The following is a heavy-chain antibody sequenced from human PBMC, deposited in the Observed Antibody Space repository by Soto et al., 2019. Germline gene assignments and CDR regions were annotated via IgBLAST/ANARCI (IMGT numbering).Heavy chain of an antibody. CDR2: INRSGST. Sequence: PSETLSLTCAVYGGSFSGYYWSWIRQPPGKGLEWIGEINRSGSTNYNPYLKSRVTISVDTSKNQFSLKLSSVTAADTAVYYCARGTLFSWPRPAYFDYWGQGNLVTVS. J-gene: IGHJ4*02. CDR3: ARGTLFSWPRPAYFDY. CDR1: GGSFSGYY. V-gene: IGHV4-34*01. D-gene: IGHD5-12*01.